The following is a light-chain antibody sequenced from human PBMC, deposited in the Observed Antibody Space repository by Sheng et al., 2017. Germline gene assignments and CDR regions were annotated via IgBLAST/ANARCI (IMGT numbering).Light chain of an antibody. Sequence: EIVMTQSPATLSVSLGERATLSCRANQSISSNLAWYQQKPGRAPRLLIYGASTETTGIPARFSGSGSGTEFTLTISSLQSEDFAVYFCQQYNNWPLTFGGGTKVEIK. J-gene: IGKJ4*01. CDR1: QSISSN. CDR2: GAS. CDR3: QQYNNWPLT. V-gene: IGKV3-15*01.